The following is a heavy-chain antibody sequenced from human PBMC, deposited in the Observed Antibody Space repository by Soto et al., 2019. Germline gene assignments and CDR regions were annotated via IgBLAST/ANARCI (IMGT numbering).Heavy chain of an antibody. J-gene: IGHJ4*02. D-gene: IGHD3-3*01. Sequence: QITLNESGPTQVKPRQTLTLTCTFSGFSLTTSGVGVGWISQSPGKDPEWLALIYWDDDKRYRPSLKSRLTITKDTSKNQVVLTMADLDPADTATYYCAHRVLRTVFGLVTTTAIYFDFWGQGTPVAVSS. CDR3: AHRVLRTVFGLVTTTAIYFDF. CDR2: IYWDDDK. CDR1: GFSLTTSGVG. V-gene: IGHV2-5*02.